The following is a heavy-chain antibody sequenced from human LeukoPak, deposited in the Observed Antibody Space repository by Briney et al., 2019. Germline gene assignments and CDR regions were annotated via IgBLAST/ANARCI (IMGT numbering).Heavy chain of an antibody. CDR3: ARGWVDYGITAAQDY. J-gene: IGHJ4*02. CDR2: INPNSGAT. V-gene: IGHV1-2*02. CDR1: GYTFTGYY. D-gene: IGHD6-13*01. Sequence: GASVKVSCKASGYTFTGYYMHWVRQAPGQGLEWMGWINPNSGATDYAQKFQGRVTMTRDTSISTAYMELSRLRSDDTAVYYCARGWVDYGITAAQDYWGQGTLVTISS.